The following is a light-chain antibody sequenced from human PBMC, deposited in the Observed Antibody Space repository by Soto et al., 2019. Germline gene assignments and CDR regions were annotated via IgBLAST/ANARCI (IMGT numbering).Light chain of an antibody. CDR3: QSYDSSLSGYV. CDR2: DNN. Sequence: QSVLTQPPSVSGAPGQRVTVSCTGSSSNIGAGYDVHWYQQLPGTAPELLIYDNNNRPSGVPDRFSGSKSGTSASLAINGLQAEDEADYYCQSYDSSLSGYVFGTGTQLTVL. V-gene: IGLV1-40*01. CDR1: SSNIGAGYD. J-gene: IGLJ1*01.